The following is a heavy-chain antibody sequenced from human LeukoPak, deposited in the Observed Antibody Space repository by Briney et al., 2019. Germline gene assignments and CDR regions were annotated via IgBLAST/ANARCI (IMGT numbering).Heavy chain of an antibody. CDR1: GFTFSSYG. Sequence: PGGSLRLSCAGSGFTFSSYGMHWVRQAPGKGLEWVAVISYDGSNRYYADSVKGRFTISRDNSENMLYLQMNSLRPEDTAVYYCARGPTGIAAAGWFDPWGQGTLVTVSS. V-gene: IGHV3-30*03. CDR2: ISYDGSNR. CDR3: ARGPTGIAAAGWFDP. J-gene: IGHJ5*02. D-gene: IGHD6-13*01.